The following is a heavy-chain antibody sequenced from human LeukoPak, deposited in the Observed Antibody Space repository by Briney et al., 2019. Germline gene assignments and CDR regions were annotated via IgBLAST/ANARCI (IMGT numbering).Heavy chain of an antibody. CDR1: GFTFSNYE. J-gene: IGHJ3*02. V-gene: IGHV3-48*03. CDR3: ARAYYGAVPFDI. D-gene: IGHD4-17*01. Sequence: GGSLRLSCAASGFTFSNYEMNWVRQAPGKGLEWVSYISSSGSTIYYADSVKGRFTISRDNAKNSLYLQMNSLRAEDTAVYYCARAYYGAVPFDIWAQGTMVTVSS. CDR2: ISSSGSTI.